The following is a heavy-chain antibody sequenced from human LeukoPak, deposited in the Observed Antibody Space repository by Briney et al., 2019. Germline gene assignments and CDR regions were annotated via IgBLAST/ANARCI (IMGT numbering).Heavy chain of an antibody. Sequence: SETLSLTCTVSGGSISSGDYYWSWIRQPPGKGLEWIGYIYYSGSTYYNPSLKSRVTISVDTSKNQFSLKLSSVTAADTAGYYCARGRVERRVYNWFDPWGQGTLVTVSS. CDR1: GGSISSGDYY. CDR3: ARGRVERRVYNWFDP. D-gene: IGHD1-1*01. J-gene: IGHJ5*02. V-gene: IGHV4-30-4*08. CDR2: IYYSGST.